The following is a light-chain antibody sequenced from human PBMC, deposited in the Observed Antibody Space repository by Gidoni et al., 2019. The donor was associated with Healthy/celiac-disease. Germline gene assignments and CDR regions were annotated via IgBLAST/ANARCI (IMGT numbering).Light chain of an antibody. CDR1: SSNIGAGYD. Sequence: QSVLTQPPSVSGAPGQRVTISCTGSSSNIGAGYDVHWSQPLPGPAPKLLIYGTSNRPSGFPDRFSGSKSGPSASLAITGLQAEYEADYYCQSYDSSLSGPYVFGTGTKVTVL. CDR2: GTS. J-gene: IGLJ1*01. V-gene: IGLV1-40*01. CDR3: QSYDSSLSGPYV.